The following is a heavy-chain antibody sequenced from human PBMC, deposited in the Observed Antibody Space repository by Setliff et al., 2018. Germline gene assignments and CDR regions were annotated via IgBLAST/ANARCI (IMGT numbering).Heavy chain of an antibody. CDR3: LRLVRYCTKIACQATSGDEV. Sequence: ASVKVSCKASGYTLSNSILSWVRQAPGQGLEWVGWISAYNGKTYSAQKFQDRVTLTTHTSTNMGYLELRDLRSDDTAVYYCLRLVRYCTKIACQATSGDEVWGLGTLVTVSA. D-gene: IGHD2-8*01. J-gene: IGHJ4*02. CDR1: GYTLSNSI. CDR2: ISAYNGKT. V-gene: IGHV1-18*01.